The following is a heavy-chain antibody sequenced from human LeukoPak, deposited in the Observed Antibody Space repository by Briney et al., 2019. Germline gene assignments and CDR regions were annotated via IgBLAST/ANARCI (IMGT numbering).Heavy chain of an antibody. CDR2: FSGSGGST. V-gene: IGHV3-23*01. CDR1: GFTFSSYA. J-gene: IGHJ5*02. Sequence: GRSLRLSCAASGFTFSSYAMSWVRQAPGKGLECISGFSGSGGSTYYADSVKGRFTISRDTSKNTLYLQMNSLRAEDTAVYYCAREGFDPWGQGTLVTVSS. CDR3: AREGFDP.